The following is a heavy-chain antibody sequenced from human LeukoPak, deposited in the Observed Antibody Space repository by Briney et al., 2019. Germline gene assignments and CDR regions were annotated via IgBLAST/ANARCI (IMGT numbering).Heavy chain of an antibody. CDR3: ARRITMVRGFNY. CDR2: INHSGST. CDR1: GGSFSGYY. D-gene: IGHD3-10*01. V-gene: IGHV4-34*01. Sequence: SETLSLTCAVSGGSFSGYYWSWIRQPPGKGLEWIGEINHSGSTNYNPSLKSRVTISVDTSKNQFSLKLSSVTAADTGVYYCARRITMVRGFNYWGQGTLVTVSS. J-gene: IGHJ4*02.